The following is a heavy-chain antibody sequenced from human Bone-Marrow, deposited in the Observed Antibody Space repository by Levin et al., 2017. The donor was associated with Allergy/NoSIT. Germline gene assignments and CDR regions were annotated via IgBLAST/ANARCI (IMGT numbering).Heavy chain of an antibody. D-gene: IGHD3-16*01. V-gene: IGHV3-23*01. CDR1: GFTFSRYA. J-gene: IGHJ4*02. Sequence: RPGGSLRLSCAASGFTFSRYAMSWVRQAPGKGLEWVSGICDSGDSTVYADSVKGRFTISRDNSKNTVYLQMNTLRVEDTAVYYCAKDDNSGSGSYTWGNFDNWGRGTLVTVSP. CDR3: AKDDNSGSGSYTWGNFDN. CDR2: ICDSGDST.